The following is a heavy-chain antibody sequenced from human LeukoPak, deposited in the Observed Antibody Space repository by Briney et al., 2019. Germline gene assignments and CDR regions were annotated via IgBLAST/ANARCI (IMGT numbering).Heavy chain of an antibody. V-gene: IGHV1-69*13. CDR1: GGTFISYA. Sequence: SVKVSCTASGGTFISYAISWVRQAPGQGLEWMGGIIPIFGTANYAQKFQGRVTITADESTSTAYMELSSLRSEDTAVYYCASGVGYDILTGYYPHYWGQGTLVTVSS. J-gene: IGHJ4*02. CDR3: ASGVGYDILTGYYPHY. D-gene: IGHD3-9*01. CDR2: IIPIFGTA.